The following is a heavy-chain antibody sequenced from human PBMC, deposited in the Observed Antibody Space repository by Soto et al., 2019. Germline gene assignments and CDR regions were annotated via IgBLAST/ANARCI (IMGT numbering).Heavy chain of an antibody. CDR3: TTDLIYDSDPSY. Sequence: GGSLRLSCAASGFTFSNDWMHWVRQAAGKGLEWVSRIKSKTDGGTTDYAAPVKGRFTTSRDDSKNTLYLQMNSLKTEDTAVYYCTTDLIYDSDPSYWGPGALVTVSS. CDR1: GFTFSNDW. CDR2: IKSKTDGGTT. J-gene: IGHJ4*02. D-gene: IGHD3-22*01. V-gene: IGHV3-15*07.